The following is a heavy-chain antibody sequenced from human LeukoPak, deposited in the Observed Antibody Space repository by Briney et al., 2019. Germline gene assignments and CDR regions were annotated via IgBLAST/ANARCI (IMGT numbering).Heavy chain of an antibody. V-gene: IGHV3-30-3*01. CDR1: GFTFSSYA. Sequence: GGSLRLSCAASGFTFSSYAMHWVRQAPGKGLGWVGVISYDGSNKYYADSVKGRFTISRDNSKNTLYLQMNSLRAEDTAVYYCARDLGYSSGHPFDYWGQGTLVTVSS. CDR2: ISYDGSNK. J-gene: IGHJ4*02. D-gene: IGHD6-19*01. CDR3: ARDLGYSSGHPFDY.